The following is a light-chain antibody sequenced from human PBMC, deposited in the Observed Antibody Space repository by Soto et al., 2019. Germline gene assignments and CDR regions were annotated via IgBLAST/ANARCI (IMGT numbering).Light chain of an antibody. CDR1: QDITIY. V-gene: IGKV1-33*01. Sequence: DIQMTQSPSSLSASVGDRVTTTCQSSQDITIYLNWYQQKPGKAPKLLISDASNLETGVPSRFGGSGSGTHFAFTISSLQPEDIALYYCQQYDSVAWTFGEGAKV. CDR3: QQYDSVAWT. CDR2: DAS. J-gene: IGKJ1*01.